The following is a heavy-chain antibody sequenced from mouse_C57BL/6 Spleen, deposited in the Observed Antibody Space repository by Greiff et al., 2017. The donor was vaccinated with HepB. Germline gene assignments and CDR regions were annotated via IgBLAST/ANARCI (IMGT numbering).Heavy chain of an antibody. J-gene: IGHJ1*03. CDR2: ISSGSSTI. CDR1: GFTFSDYG. CDR3: ARKEKLGRQYFDV. D-gene: IGHD4-1*01. Sequence: EVKLMESGGGLVKPGGSLKLSCAASGFTFSDYGMHWVRQAPEKGLEWVAYISSGSSTIYYADTVKGRFTISRDNAKNTLFLQMTSLRSEDTAMYYCARKEKLGRQYFDVWGTGTTVTVSS. V-gene: IGHV5-17*01.